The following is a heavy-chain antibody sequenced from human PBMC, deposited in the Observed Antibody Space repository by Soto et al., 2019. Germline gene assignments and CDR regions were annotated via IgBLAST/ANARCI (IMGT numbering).Heavy chain of an antibody. CDR2: INPSGGST. J-gene: IGHJ6*02. CDR3: ARGGLAIIGVVHYYGMDV. D-gene: IGHD3-3*01. Sequence: SVKVSCKASGYTFTSYYMHWVRQAPGQGLEWMGIINPSGGSTSYAQRFQGRVTMTRDTSTSTIYMELSSLRSEDTAVYYCARGGLAIIGVVHYYGMDVWGQGTTVT. CDR1: GYTFTSYY. V-gene: IGHV1-46*01.